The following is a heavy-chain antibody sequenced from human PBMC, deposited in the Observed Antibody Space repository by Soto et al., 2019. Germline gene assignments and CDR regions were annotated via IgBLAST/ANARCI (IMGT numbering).Heavy chain of an antibody. Sequence: PSETLSLTCTVSGHSLSSVVYYWSWIRQHPGKGLEWVGYIYFTGTTLYNPSLKSRLAISVDTSKNQFSLKLTSVTAADTAVYSCARDWASSGWHNWGQGALVTVSS. D-gene: IGHD6-25*01. V-gene: IGHV4-31*03. CDR2: IYFTGTT. CDR3: ARDWASSGWHN. CDR1: GHSLSSVVYY. J-gene: IGHJ4*02.